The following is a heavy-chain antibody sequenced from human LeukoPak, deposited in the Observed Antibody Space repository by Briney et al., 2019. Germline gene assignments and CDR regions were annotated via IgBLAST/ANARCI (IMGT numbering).Heavy chain of an antibody. J-gene: IGHJ6*02. V-gene: IGHV3-33*01. D-gene: IGHD3-16*01. CDR2: MWVWNDGSIE. CDR1: GFTFSNYG. Sequence: GRSLRLSCTASGFTFSNYGMHWVRQAPGKGLEWVAVMWVWNDGSIEYYADSVKGRFTIARDNSKNTLYLQMVSLRAEDTADYYCARDRFPHDDAHYGMDVWGQGTTVTVSS. CDR3: ARDRFPHDDAHYGMDV.